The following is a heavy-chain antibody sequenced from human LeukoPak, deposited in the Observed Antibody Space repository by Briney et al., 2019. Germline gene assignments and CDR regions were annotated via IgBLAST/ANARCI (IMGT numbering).Heavy chain of an antibody. CDR2: IYYSGST. Sequence: PSETLSLTCTVSGGSISSSSYYWGWIRQPPGKGPEWIGSIYYSGSTYYNPSLKSRVTISVDTSKNQFSLKLSSVTAADTAVYYCASSRAAAEYFQHWGQGTLVTVSS. V-gene: IGHV4-39*01. CDR3: ASSRAAAEYFQH. J-gene: IGHJ1*01. CDR1: GGSISSSSYY. D-gene: IGHD2-15*01.